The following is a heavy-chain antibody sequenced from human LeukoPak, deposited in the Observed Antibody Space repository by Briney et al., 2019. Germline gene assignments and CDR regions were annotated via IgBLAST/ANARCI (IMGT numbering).Heavy chain of an antibody. J-gene: IGHJ5*02. CDR3: ASEVPAAMRNWFDP. Sequence: ASVKVSCKASGGTFSSYAISWVRQAPGQGLEWMGGTIPIFGTANYAQKFQGRVTITADESTSTAYMELSSLRSEDTAVYYCASEVPAAMRNWFDPWGQGTLVTVSS. CDR2: TIPIFGTA. D-gene: IGHD2-2*01. V-gene: IGHV1-69*13. CDR1: GGTFSSYA.